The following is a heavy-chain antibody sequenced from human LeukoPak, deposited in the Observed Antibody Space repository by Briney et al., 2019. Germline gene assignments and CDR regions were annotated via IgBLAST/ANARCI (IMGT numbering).Heavy chain of an antibody. CDR3: ASSEKYGSGSYDY. V-gene: IGHV3-74*01. J-gene: IGHJ4*02. CDR1: GFTFSDFW. D-gene: IGHD3-10*01. CDR2: INSGGTVT. Sequence: GGSLRLSCAASGFTFSDFWMHWVRQAPGKGLVWVSRINSGGTVTNYADSVKGRLTISRDNAKNTLYLQMNSLRAEDTAVYYCASSEKYGSGSYDYWGQGTLVTVSS.